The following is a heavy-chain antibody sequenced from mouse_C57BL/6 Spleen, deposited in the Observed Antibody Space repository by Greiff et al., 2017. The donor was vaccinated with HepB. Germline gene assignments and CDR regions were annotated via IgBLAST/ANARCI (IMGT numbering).Heavy chain of an antibody. CDR1: GYAFTNYL. D-gene: IGHD1-1*01. V-gene: IGHV1-54*01. Sequence: QVHVKQSGAELVRPGTSVKVSCKASGYAFTNYLIEWVKQRPGQGLEWIGVINPGSGGTNYNEKFKGKATLTADKSSSTAYMQLSSLTSEDSAVYFCARESYGSRPFDYWGQGTTLTVSS. CDR2: INPGSGGT. CDR3: ARESYGSRPFDY. J-gene: IGHJ2*01.